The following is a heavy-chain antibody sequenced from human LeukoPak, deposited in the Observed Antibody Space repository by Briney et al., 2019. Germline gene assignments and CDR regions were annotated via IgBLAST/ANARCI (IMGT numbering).Heavy chain of an antibody. J-gene: IGHJ4*02. V-gene: IGHV1-18*01. CDR1: GYTFTSYG. CDR3: ARDGITGTTYVDY. CDR2: ISGYNGDT. D-gene: IGHD1-7*01. Sequence: GASVKVSCKASGYTFTSYGVSWVRQAPGQGLEWMGWISGYNGDTNYAQKLQGRVTMTTDTSTTTAHMELRSLRSDDTAVYYCARDGITGTTYVDYWGQGTLVTVSS.